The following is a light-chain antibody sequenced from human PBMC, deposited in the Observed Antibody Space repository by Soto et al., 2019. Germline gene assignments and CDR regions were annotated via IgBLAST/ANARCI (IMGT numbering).Light chain of an antibody. V-gene: IGLV2-14*01. Sequence: QSALTQPASVSGSPGQSITISCTGTSSDVGGYNYVSWYQQYPGKAPKLMIYEVSNRPSGVSNRFSGSTSGNTASLTISGLQAEDEADCYCTSYTSSSTYVFGTGTKVTV. CDR1: SSDVGGYNY. CDR3: TSYTSSSTYV. CDR2: EVS. J-gene: IGLJ1*01.